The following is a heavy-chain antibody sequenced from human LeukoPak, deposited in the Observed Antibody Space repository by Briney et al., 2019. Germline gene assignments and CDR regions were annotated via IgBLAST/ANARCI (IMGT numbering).Heavy chain of an antibody. CDR1: GLTVNFND. CDR3: TKSGPPDPF. D-gene: IGHD3-10*01. Sequence: GGSLRLSCAVSGLTVNFNDMSWVRQAPGKRLEWVSVLYSGGNTYYADSVKGRFTISRDNSKNTLYLQMNSLRAEDTAMYYCTKSGPPDPFWGQGTMVTVSS. J-gene: IGHJ3*01. CDR2: LYSGGNT. V-gene: IGHV3-53*01.